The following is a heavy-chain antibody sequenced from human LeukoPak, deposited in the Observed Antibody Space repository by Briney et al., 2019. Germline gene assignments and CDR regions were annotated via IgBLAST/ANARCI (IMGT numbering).Heavy chain of an antibody. CDR2: IYYSGST. CDR1: GGSFSGYY. Sequence: PSETLSLTCAVYGGSFSGYYWSWIRQPPGKGLEWIGSIYYSGSTYYNPSLKSRVTISVDTSKNQFSLKLSSVTAADTAVYYCARDGYYDSSGDYWGQGTLVTVSS. CDR3: ARDGYYDSSGDY. D-gene: IGHD3-22*01. J-gene: IGHJ4*02. V-gene: IGHV4-34*01.